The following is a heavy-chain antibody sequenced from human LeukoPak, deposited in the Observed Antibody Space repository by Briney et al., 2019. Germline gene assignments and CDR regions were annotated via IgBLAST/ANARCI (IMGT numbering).Heavy chain of an antibody. V-gene: IGHV4-59*08. CDR3: ARGGYYYGSGSPPDAFDI. D-gene: IGHD3-10*01. J-gene: IGHJ3*02. CDR1: GGSISSYY. Sequence: SGTLSLTCTVSGGSISSYYWSWIRQPPGKGLEWSGCIYYSGSTNYNPSLKSRVTISVDTSKNQFSLKLSSVTAADTAVYYCARGGYYYGSGSPPDAFDIWGQGTMVTVSS. CDR2: IYYSGST.